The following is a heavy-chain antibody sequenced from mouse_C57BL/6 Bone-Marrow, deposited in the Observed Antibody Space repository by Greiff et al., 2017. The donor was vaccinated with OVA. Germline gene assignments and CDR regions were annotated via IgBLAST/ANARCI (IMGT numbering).Heavy chain of an antibody. V-gene: IGHV5-9*01. D-gene: IGHD4-1*01. CDR3: ASQTGLYYFDY. Sequence: DVKLVESGGGLVKPGGSLKLSCAASGFTFSSYTMSWVRQTPGKRLEWVATLSGGGGNTYYPDSVEGRFTISKDKAKNTLYLQMSSLRSEDTALDYCASQTGLYYFDYWGQGTTLTVSS. CDR2: LSGGGGNT. CDR1: GFTFSSYT. J-gene: IGHJ2*01.